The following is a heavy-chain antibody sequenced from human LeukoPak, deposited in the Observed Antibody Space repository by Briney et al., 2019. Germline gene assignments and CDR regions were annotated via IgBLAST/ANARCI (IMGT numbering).Heavy chain of an antibody. J-gene: IGHJ4*02. D-gene: IGHD1-26*01. CDR1: GFTFSSYA. CDR3: AKGLNPREAGATIDY. V-gene: IGHV3-23*01. Sequence: GGSLRLSCAATGFTFSSYAMSWVRQAPGKGLEWVSAISGSGDSTYYGDSVKGRFTISRDNSKNTLYLQMNSLRAEDTAVYHCAKGLNPREAGATIDYWGQGTLVTVSS. CDR2: ISGSGDST.